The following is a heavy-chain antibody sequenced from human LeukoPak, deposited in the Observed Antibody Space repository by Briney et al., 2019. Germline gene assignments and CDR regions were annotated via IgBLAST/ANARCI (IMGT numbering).Heavy chain of an antibody. Sequence: RASVNVSCKASGYTFTSYGISWVRQAPGQGLEWMGWISAYNGNTNYAQKLQGRVTMTTDTSTSTAYMELRSLRSDDTAVYYCARDRRIAVAGTKGYFDYWGQGTLVTVSS. V-gene: IGHV1-18*01. CDR3: ARDRRIAVAGTKGYFDY. J-gene: IGHJ4*02. CDR1: GYTFTSYG. D-gene: IGHD6-19*01. CDR2: ISAYNGNT.